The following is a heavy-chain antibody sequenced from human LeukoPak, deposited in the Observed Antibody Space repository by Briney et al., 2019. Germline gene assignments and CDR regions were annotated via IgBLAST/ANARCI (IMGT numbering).Heavy chain of an antibody. D-gene: IGHD5-18*01. J-gene: IGHJ4*02. CDR2: IYYSGST. V-gene: IGHV4-59*01. CDR1: GGSFSGYY. CDR3: ARGESGYSYGALFDY. Sequence: SETLSLTCAVYGGSFSGYYWSWIRQPPGKGREWVGYIYYSGSTNYNPSLKRRVTISVDTSKNQFSLQLSSVTAADTAVYYCARGESGYSYGALFDYWGQGTLVTVSS.